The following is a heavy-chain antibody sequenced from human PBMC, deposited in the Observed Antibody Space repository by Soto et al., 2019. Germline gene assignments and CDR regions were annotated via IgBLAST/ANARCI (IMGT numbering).Heavy chain of an antibody. J-gene: IGHJ6*03. Sequence: GGSLSLSCAASGFTFSSYSMNWVRQAPGKGLEWVSYISSSSSTIYYADSVKGRFTISRDNAKNSLYLQMNSLRAEDTAVYYCARTHDYSNYGGGGYYYYMDVWGKGTTVTVSS. CDR1: GFTFSSYS. D-gene: IGHD4-4*01. CDR2: ISSSSSTI. V-gene: IGHV3-48*01. CDR3: ARTHDYSNYGGGGYYYYMDV.